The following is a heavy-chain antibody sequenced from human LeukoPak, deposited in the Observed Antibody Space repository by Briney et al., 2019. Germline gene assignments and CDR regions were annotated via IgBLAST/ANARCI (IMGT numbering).Heavy chain of an antibody. CDR3: ARGNSYYYGSGSLNYYGMDV. J-gene: IGHJ6*02. Sequence: PGGSRRLSCAASGLTSSSYDMNWVRHATEKGLDWFSAMGTAGDTYYPGSVKGRFTISRENAKNSLYLQMNSLRAGDTAVYYCARGNSYYYGSGSLNYYGMDVWGQGTTVTVSS. CDR2: MGTAGDT. V-gene: IGHV3-13*01. D-gene: IGHD3-10*01. CDR1: GLTSSSYD.